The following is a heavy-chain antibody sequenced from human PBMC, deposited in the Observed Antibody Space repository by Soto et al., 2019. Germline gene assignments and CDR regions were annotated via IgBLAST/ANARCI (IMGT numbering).Heavy chain of an antibody. CDR3: ARDEFGVVRGVTLYYYYYGMDV. D-gene: IGHD3-10*01. Sequence: GESLKISCKGSGYSFTSYGISWVRQAPGQGLEWMGWISAYNGNTNYAQKLQGRVTMTTDTSTSTAYMELRSLRSDDTAVYYCARDEFGVVRGVTLYYYYYGMDVWGQGTTVTVSS. J-gene: IGHJ6*02. V-gene: IGHV1-18*01. CDR1: GYSFTSYG. CDR2: ISAYNGNT.